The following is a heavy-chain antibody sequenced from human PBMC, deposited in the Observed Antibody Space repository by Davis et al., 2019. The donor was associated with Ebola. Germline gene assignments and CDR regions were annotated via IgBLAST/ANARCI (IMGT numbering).Heavy chain of an antibody. Sequence: GESLKISCVVSGFSFENSWMTWVRQAPGKGLEWVANMKGDGTLKNYVDSVKGRFTISRDNARKSLYLDMNSLRAEDTAIYYCATDKWGPALWGQGTLVTVSS. CDR1: GFSFENSW. CDR2: MKGDGTLK. CDR3: ATDKWGPAL. D-gene: IGHD7-27*01. J-gene: IGHJ4*02. V-gene: IGHV3-7*01.